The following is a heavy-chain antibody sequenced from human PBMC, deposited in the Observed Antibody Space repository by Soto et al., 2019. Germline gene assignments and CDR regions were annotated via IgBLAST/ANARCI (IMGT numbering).Heavy chain of an antibody. Sequence: ASVKVSCKASGYTFTGYYMRWVRQAPGQGLEWMGWINPNSGGTNYAQKFQGRVTMTRDTSISTAYMELSRLRSDDTAVYYCARPRSSWYYYYGMDVWGQGTTVTVSS. CDR2: INPNSGGT. J-gene: IGHJ6*02. CDR3: ARPRSSWYYYYGMDV. V-gene: IGHV1-2*02. CDR1: GYTFTGYY. D-gene: IGHD6-13*01.